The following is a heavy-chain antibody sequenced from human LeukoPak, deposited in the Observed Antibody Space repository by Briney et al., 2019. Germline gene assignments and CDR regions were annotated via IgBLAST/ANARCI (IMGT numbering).Heavy chain of an antibody. CDR2: ISAYNGNT. CDR3: ARDRAGYSYGPTWPIDY. D-gene: IGHD5-18*01. V-gene: IGHV1-18*04. CDR1: GYTFTSYG. Sequence: GASVKVSCKASGYTFTSYGISWARQAPGQGLEWMGWISAYNGNTNYAQKLQGRVTMTTDTSTSTAYMELRSLRSDDTAVYYCARDRAGYSYGPTWPIDYWGQGTLVTVSS. J-gene: IGHJ4*02.